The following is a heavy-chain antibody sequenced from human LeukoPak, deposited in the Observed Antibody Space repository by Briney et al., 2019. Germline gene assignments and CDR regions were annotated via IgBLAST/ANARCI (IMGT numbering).Heavy chain of an antibody. CDR1: VGSMITDTFY. CDR3: TRRTYSTYMDV. V-gene: IGHV4-39*01. D-gene: IGHD1-7*01. Sequence: PSETLSLTCTVSVGSMITDTFYWVWIRQPPGKGLEWIANMYSSGGGRQYNRSLTHRVGISVDTSKNQFFLNLNSVTAADTAIYYCTRRTYSTYMDVWGQGTTVTVSS. J-gene: IGHJ6*03. CDR2: MYSSGGGR.